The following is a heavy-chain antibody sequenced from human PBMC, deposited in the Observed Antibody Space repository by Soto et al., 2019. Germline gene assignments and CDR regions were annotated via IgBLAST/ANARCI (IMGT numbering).Heavy chain of an antibody. CDR2: ISSSSSYI. V-gene: IGHV3-21*01. CDR1: GFTFSSYS. CDR3: ARDMRDESSGWGCVFYCGMDV. J-gene: IGHJ6*02. Sequence: EVQLVESGGGLVKPGGSLRLSCAASGFTFSSYSMNWVRQAPGKGLEWVSSISSSSSYIYYADSVKGRFTISRDNTKNTLYLQMNKQRDEDTAVYYCARDMRDESSGWGCVFYCGMDVWGRATTVTASS. D-gene: IGHD6-19*01.